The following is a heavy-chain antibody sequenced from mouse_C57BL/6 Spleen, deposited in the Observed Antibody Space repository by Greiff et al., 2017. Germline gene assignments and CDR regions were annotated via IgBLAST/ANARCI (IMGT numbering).Heavy chain of an antibody. V-gene: IGHV1-81*01. Sequence: VQLQESGAELARPGASVKLSCKASGYTFTSYGISWVKQRTGQGLEWIGEIYPRSGNTYYTEKFKGKATLTADKSSSTAYMELRSLTSEDSAVYFCARDYDYDEGYAMGYKGQGTSVTVSS. CDR2: IYPRSGNT. D-gene: IGHD2-4*01. CDR3: ARDYDYDEGYAMGY. J-gene: IGHJ4*01. CDR1: GYTFTSYG.